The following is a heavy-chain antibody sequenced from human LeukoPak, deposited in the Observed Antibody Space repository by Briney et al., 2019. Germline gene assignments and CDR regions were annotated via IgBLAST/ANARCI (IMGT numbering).Heavy chain of an antibody. CDR3: ASPATPYYDILTGYRGHGMDV. J-gene: IGHJ6*02. V-gene: IGHV4-34*01. CDR1: GGSFSGYY. CDR2: INHSGST. Sequence: SETLSLTCAVYGGSFSGYYWSWIRQPPGKELEWIGEINHSGSTNYNPSLKSRVTISVDTSKNQFSLKLSSVTAADTAVYYCASPATPYYDILTGYRGHGMDVWGQGTTVTVSS. D-gene: IGHD3-9*01.